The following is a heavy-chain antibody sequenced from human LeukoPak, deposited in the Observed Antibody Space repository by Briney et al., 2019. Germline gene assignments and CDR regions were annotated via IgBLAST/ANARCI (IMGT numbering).Heavy chain of an antibody. CDR3: AREVYDYVWGSYRPDAFDI. J-gene: IGHJ3*02. D-gene: IGHD3-16*02. CDR2: IKQDGSEK. Sequence: GRSLRLSCAASGFTFSSYWMSWVRQAPGKGLEWVANIKQDGSEKYYVDSVKGRFTISRDNAKNSLYLQMNSLRAEDTAVYYCAREVYDYVWGSYRPDAFDIWGQGTMVTVSS. V-gene: IGHV3-7*01. CDR1: GFTFSSYW.